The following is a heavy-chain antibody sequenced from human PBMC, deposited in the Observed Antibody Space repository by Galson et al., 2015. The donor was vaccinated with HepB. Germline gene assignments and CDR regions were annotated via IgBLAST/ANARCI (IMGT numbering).Heavy chain of an antibody. CDR2: ISGSGGTT. CDR3: AKDKSVGYGSRPPGRFDY. J-gene: IGHJ4*02. Sequence: SLRLSCAASGFTFNSYAISWVRQAPGKGLEWVSGISGSGGTTYYADSVKGRFSMSRDNSKNTLYLQVSSLRADDTAVYYCAKDKSVGYGSRPPGRFDYWGQGTLVTVSS. CDR1: GFTFNSYA. V-gene: IGHV3-23*01. D-gene: IGHD3-10*01.